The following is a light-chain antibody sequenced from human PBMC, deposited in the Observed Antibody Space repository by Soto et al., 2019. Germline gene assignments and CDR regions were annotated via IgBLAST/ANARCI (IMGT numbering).Light chain of an antibody. CDR3: CSYAGTNNFWM. Sequence: QSALTQPRSVSGSPGQSVTISCTGTNSDIGGYNYVSWYQQHPGKAPKVMIYDVSRRPSGVLDRFSGSKSGNTASLTISGLQAEDEADYYCCSYAGTNNFWMFGGGTKLTVL. CDR2: DVS. CDR1: NSDIGGYNY. J-gene: IGLJ3*02. V-gene: IGLV2-11*01.